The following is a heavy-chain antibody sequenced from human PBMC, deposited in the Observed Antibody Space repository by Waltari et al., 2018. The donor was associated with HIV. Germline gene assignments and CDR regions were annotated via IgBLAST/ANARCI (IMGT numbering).Heavy chain of an antibody. D-gene: IGHD3-10*01. J-gene: IGHJ4*02. V-gene: IGHV3-7*04. Sequence: EVQLVESGGGLVQPGGSLRLSCAASGFTFSSYWMSWVRQAPGKGLEGVANIKQDGSEKYYVDSVNCRVTISRDNAENSLYLQMNSLRAEDTAVYYCARGGFYGSGSKVNWGQGTLVTVSS. CDR1: GFTFSSYW. CDR3: ARGGFYGSGSKVN. CDR2: IKQDGSEK.